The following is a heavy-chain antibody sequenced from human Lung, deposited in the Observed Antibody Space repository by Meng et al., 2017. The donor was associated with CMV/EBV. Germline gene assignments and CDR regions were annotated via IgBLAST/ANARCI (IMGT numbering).Heavy chain of an antibody. J-gene: IGHJ4*02. CDR1: GGSISSGDYY. V-gene: IGHV4-30-4*01. D-gene: IGHD4-11*01. CDR2: IYYSGST. CDR3: ARDRTTGRYFDY. Sequence: QGQVQERGPGLVKPSQTLSLTCTVSGGSISSGDYYWSWIRQPPGKGLEWIGYIYYSGSTYYNPSLKSRVTISVDTSKNQFSLKLSSVTAADTAVYYCARDRTTGRYFDYWGQGTLVTVSS.